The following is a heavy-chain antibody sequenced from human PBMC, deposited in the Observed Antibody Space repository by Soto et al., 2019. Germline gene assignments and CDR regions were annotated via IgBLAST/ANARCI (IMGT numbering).Heavy chain of an antibody. CDR2: MNPNSGNT. J-gene: IGHJ6*02. D-gene: IGHD4-17*01. V-gene: IGHV1-8*01. CDR3: AREDETNYGDYYYYYGMDV. Sequence: ASEKVSWKASGYTLTSYDINWVRQATGQGLEWMGWMNPNSGNTGYAQKFQGRVTMTRNTSISTAYMELSSLRSEDTAVYYCAREDETNYGDYYYYYGMDVWGQGTTVTVSS. CDR1: GYTLTSYD.